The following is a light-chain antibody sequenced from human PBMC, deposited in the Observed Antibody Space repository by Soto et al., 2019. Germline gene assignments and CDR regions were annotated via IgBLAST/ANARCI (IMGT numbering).Light chain of an antibody. CDR1: QSITNY. V-gene: IGKV1-39*01. CDR2: TTF. CDR3: QQSLSTPLT. J-gene: IGKJ4*01. Sequence: DIQMTQSPSSLSASVGDRVTITCRASQSITNYLNWYQQKPGKAPKLLIHTTFNLQSGVPSRFSGSGSGTDFSLTISSLQPEDFASYYCQQSLSTPLTFGGGTKVEIK.